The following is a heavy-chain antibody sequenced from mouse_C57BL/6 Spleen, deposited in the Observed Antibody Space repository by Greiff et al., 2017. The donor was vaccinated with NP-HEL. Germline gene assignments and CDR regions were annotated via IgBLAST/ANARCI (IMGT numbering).Heavy chain of an antibody. V-gene: IGHV1-69*01. CDR1: GYTFTSYW. D-gene: IGHD5-2*01. CDR2: IDPSDSYT. CDR3: ARNTGSYAMDY. Sequence: QVQLQQPGAELVMPGASVKLSCKASGYTFTSYWMHWVKQRPGQGLEWIGEIDPSDSYTNYNQKFKGKSTLTVDKSSSTAYMQLSSLTSEDSAVYYCARNTGSYAMDYWGQGTSVTVSS. J-gene: IGHJ4*01.